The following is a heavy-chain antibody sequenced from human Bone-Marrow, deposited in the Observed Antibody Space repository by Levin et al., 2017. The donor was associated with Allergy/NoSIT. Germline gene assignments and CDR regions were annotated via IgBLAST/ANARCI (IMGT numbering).Heavy chain of an antibody. D-gene: IGHD2-2*01. J-gene: IGHJ6*03. CDR1: GGSISTTGQH. Sequence: SQTLSLTCTVSGGSISTTGQHWSWIRQHPGKGLEWIGYIYYSGSTNYNPSLKSRLTMSVDTSKNQFSLNLTSVTAADTAVYYCARVIVVVPTAKYMDVWGKGTAVTVSS. CDR2: IYYSGST. V-gene: IGHV4-31*03. CDR3: ARVIVVVPTAKYMDV.